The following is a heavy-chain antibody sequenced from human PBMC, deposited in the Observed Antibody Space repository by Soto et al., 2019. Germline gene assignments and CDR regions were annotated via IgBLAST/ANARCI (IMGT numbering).Heavy chain of an antibody. Sequence: QVQLVQSGAEVKKPGASVKVSCKASGYTFTTYYMHWVRQAPGQGLEWMGIINPSSGSTSYTQKFPGTVTMTRETSTSTVYMELSSLRSEDTAVYYCARAPTGLDYWGQGTLVTVSS. CDR1: GYTFTTYY. CDR3: ARAPTGLDY. V-gene: IGHV1-46*03. CDR2: INPSSGST. D-gene: IGHD7-27*01. J-gene: IGHJ4*02.